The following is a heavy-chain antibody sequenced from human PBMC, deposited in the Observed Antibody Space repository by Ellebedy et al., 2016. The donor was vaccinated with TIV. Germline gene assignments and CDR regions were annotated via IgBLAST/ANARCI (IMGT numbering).Heavy chain of an antibody. CDR3: VRDLHGYNDQ. CDR1: GFTFRSYW. V-gene: IGHV3-74*03. CDR2: VGSDGDNT. Sequence: PGGSLRLSCTASGFTFRSYWMYWVRQAPGKGLVWVSRVGSDGDNTKYAESVTGRFTISRDIAKNTVYLQMNSLSVEDTAVYYCVRDLHGYNDQWGQGTLVTVSS. D-gene: IGHD3-10*01. J-gene: IGHJ4*02.